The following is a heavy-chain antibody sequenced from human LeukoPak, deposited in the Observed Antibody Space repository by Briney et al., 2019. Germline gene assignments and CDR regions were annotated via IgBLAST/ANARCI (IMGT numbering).Heavy chain of an antibody. CDR1: GYTFTSYA. J-gene: IGHJ4*02. Sequence: ASVKVSCKASGYTFTSYAIHWVRQAPGQRLEWMGWISAGNGNTKYSQNFQGRVTFISNTSATTAFMELSSLRSEDAAVYYCARDSGSGNNDYWGQGTLDTVSS. V-gene: IGHV1-3*01. CDR3: ARDSGSGNNDY. D-gene: IGHD1-26*01. CDR2: ISAGNGNT.